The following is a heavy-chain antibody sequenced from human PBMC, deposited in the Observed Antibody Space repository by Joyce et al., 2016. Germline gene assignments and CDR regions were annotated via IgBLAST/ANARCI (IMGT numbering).Heavy chain of an antibody. CDR2: INHRGRT. V-gene: IGHV4-59*01. D-gene: IGHD3-3*01. CDR1: GGSISSYY. CDR3: ARGNDYDYWSGYEAHYFDY. Sequence: QVQLQESGPGLVKPSETLSLSCTVSGGSISSYYWSWLRQHTGKGLEWIGYINHRGRTKYNPSLKRRVTISVDTSKNEFSLKMTAVTAADTAVYYCARGNDYDYWSGYEAHYFDYWGQGTLVTVSS. J-gene: IGHJ4*02.